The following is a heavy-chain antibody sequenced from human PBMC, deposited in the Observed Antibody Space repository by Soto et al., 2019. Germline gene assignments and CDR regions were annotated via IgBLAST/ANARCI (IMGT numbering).Heavy chain of an antibody. J-gene: IGHJ5*02. Sequence: TLSLTCTVFGGSISGGGYYWSWIRQHPGKGLEWIGHIDYNERSYYNPSLQRRVTISIDTSKTQFSLKLDSVTAAETAGYYCARDARFGWFDPWGQGTLVTVSS. CDR3: ARDARFGWFDP. V-gene: IGHV4-31*03. CDR1: GGSISGGGYY. D-gene: IGHD3-16*01. CDR2: IDYNERS.